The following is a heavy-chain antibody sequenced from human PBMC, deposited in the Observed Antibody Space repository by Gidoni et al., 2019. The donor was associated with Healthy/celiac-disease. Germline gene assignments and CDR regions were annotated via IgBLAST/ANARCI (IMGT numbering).Heavy chain of an antibody. CDR3: ASTKGMVRGVIRN. J-gene: IGHJ3*01. D-gene: IGHD3-10*01. V-gene: IGHV4-34*01. CDR2: INNSGST. CDR1: GGSFRGYY. Sequence: QVQLQQWGAGLLKPSETLSLTCAVYGGSFRGYYWSWIRQPPGKGLEWIGEINNSGSTNYNPSLKSRVTISVDTSKNQFSLKLSSVTAADTAVYYCASTKGMVRGVIRNWGQGTMVTVSS.